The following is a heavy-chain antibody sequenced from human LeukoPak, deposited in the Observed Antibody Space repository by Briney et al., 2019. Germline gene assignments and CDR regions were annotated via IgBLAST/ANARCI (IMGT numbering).Heavy chain of an antibody. J-gene: IGHJ3*02. CDR2: IYTSGST. CDR3: ARGPEDYDYVWGSYRSSDAFDI. Sequence: PSETLSLTCTVSGGSISSGSYYWSWIRQPAGKGLEWIGRIYTSGSTNYNPSLKSRVTTSVDTSKNQFSLKLSSVTAADTAVYYCARGPEDYDYVWGSYRSSDAFDIWGQGTMVTVSS. CDR1: GGSISSGSYY. V-gene: IGHV4-61*02. D-gene: IGHD3-16*02.